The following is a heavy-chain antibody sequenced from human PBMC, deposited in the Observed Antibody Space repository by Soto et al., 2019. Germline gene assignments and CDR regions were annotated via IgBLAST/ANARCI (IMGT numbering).Heavy chain of an antibody. CDR1: GYTLTELS. J-gene: IGHJ1*01. V-gene: IGHV1-24*01. CDR3: ATVHYVDTAMVTYFQH. CDR2: FDPEDGET. Sequence: ASVKVSCKVSGYTLTELSMHWVRQAPGKGLEWMGGFDPEDGETIYAQKFQGRVTMTEDTSTDTAYMELSSLRSEDTAVYYCATVHYVDTAMVTYFQHWGQGTLVTVSS. D-gene: IGHD5-18*01.